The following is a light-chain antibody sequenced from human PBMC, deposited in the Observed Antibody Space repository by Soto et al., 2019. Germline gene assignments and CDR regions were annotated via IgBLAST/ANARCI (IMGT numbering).Light chain of an antibody. J-gene: IGKJ4*01. CDR1: QGISSW. CDR3: QPTNSLPLS. V-gene: IGKV1-12*01. Sequence: DIQMTQSPSSVSASVGDRVTITCRARQGISSWLTWYPQKPWKAPKLLIYAASSLQSGVPSRFSGSGSGTDFTLTFSSLQPEDFSTYYFQPTNSLPLSFGVGTKVQIK. CDR2: AAS.